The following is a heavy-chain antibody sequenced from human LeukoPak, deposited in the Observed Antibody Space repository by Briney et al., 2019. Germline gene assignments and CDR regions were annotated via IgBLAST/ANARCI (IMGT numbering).Heavy chain of an antibody. CDR3: ARVAPPELLWFGELSSGDYYYMDV. Sequence: PSETLSLTCTVSGGSISSSSYYWGWIRQPPGKGLEWIGSIYYSGSTYYNPSLKSRVTISVDTSKNQFSLKLSSVTAADTAVYYCARVAPPELLWFGELSSGDYYYMDVWGKGTTVTISS. CDR2: IYYSGST. D-gene: IGHD3-10*01. J-gene: IGHJ6*03. V-gene: IGHV4-39*07. CDR1: GGSISSSSYY.